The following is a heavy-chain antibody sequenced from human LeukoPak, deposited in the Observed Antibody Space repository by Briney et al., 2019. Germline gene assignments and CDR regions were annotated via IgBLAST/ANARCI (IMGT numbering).Heavy chain of an antibody. CDR2: ISYDGSNK. J-gene: IGHJ4*02. D-gene: IGHD3-10*01. Sequence: GGSLRLSCAASGFTFSSYGMHWVRQAPGKGLEGGAVISYDGSNKYYADFVKGRFTISRDNSKNTLYLHMNSLRAEDTAVYYCARGVSGDYYGSGTHDYWGQGTLVTVSS. CDR1: GFTFSSYG. V-gene: IGHV3-30*03. CDR3: ARGVSGDYYGSGTHDY.